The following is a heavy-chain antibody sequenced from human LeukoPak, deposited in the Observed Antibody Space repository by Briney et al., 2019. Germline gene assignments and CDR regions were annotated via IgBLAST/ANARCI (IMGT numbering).Heavy chain of an antibody. V-gene: IGHV3-21*01. CDR2: ISSSSSYI. Sequence: GSLRLSCAASGFTFSSYSMNWVRQAPGKGLEWVSSISSSSSYIYYADSVKGRFTISRDNAKNSLYLQMNSLRVEDTAVYYCARDSYSYGRFDYWGQGTLVTVSS. CDR1: GFTFSSYS. D-gene: IGHD5-18*01. J-gene: IGHJ4*02. CDR3: ARDSYSYGRFDY.